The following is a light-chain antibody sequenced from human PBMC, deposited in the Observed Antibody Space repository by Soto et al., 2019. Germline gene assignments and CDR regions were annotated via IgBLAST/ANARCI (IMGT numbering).Light chain of an antibody. V-gene: IGLV1-44*01. Sequence: QSVLTQPPSASGTPGQRVTISCSGSSSNIGTNTVHWYHQLPGTAPKLLIYGNNLRPSGVPDRFSGSKSGTSASLAISGLQSEDEADYYCAAWDDSLSGVVFGGGTQLTVL. CDR1: SSNIGTNT. CDR3: AAWDDSLSGVV. CDR2: GNN. J-gene: IGLJ2*01.